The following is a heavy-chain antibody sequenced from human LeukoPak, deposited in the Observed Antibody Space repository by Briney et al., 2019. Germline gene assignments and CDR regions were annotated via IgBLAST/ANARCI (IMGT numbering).Heavy chain of an antibody. V-gene: IGHV1-69*13. J-gene: IGHJ6*02. D-gene: IGHD2-2*01. CDR3: ARARLPPYCSSTSCYYYYGMDA. CDR2: IIPIFGTV. CDR1: GGTFSSYA. Sequence: SVKVSCKASGGTFSSYAISWVRQAPGQGLEWMGGIIPIFGTVNYAQKFQGRVTITADESTSTAYMELSSLRSEDTAVYYCARARLPPYCSSTSCYYYYGMDAWGQGTTVTVSS.